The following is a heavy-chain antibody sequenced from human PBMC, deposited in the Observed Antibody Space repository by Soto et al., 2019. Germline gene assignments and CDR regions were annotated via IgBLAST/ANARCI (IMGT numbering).Heavy chain of an antibody. V-gene: IGHV3-9*01. CDR1: GFTFDDYA. CDR2: ISWNSGSV. J-gene: IGHJ4*02. D-gene: IGHD3-10*01. Sequence: EVQLVESGGGLVQPGRSLRLSCAASGFTFDDYAMHWVRQAPGKGLEWVSGISWNSGSVGYADSVKGRFTISRDNAKNSLYLQMNGLRPQDKALYYCAKDVSASGSFFDYWGQGTLVTVSS. CDR3: AKDVSASGSFFDY.